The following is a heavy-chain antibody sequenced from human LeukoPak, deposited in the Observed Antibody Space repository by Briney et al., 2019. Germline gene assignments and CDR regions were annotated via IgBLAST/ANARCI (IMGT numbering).Heavy chain of an antibody. CDR2: INHSGST. J-gene: IGHJ3*02. CDR1: GGAFSGYS. CDR3: ARPGAFYMYAFDI. Sequence: PSETLSLTCAVYGGAFSGYSWSWIRQPPGKGLEWIGEINHSGSTNYNPSLKSRVTISVDTSKNQFSLKLSSVTAADTAVYYCARPGAFYMYAFDIWGQGTMVTVSS. D-gene: IGHD2/OR15-2a*01. V-gene: IGHV4-34*01.